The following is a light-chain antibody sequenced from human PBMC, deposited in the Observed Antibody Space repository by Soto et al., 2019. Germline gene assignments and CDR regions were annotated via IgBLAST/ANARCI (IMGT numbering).Light chain of an antibody. V-gene: IGLV1-51*01. Sequence: QSGLTHPPSVSPAPGQKVTISCSGSISNIGGNSVSWYQQLPGTAPKLLIYDDNKRPSGVPDRFSGSKSGTSATLGITGFQTGDEADYYCGSWDSSLSAYVFGTGTKVTVL. J-gene: IGLJ1*01. CDR2: DDN. CDR3: GSWDSSLSAYV. CDR1: ISNIGGNS.